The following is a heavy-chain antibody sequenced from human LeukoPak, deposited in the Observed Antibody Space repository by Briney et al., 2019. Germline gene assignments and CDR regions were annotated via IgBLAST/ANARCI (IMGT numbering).Heavy chain of an antibody. Sequence: TGGCLRLSCAASGFTFSSYGMHWVRQAPGKGLEWVTVISYDGHTNYVDSVKGRFNISRDNSKNTHYLQMNGLRDADTAFYYCAKERGSTTYFDFWGQGTLVTVSS. D-gene: IGHD2-2*01. CDR3: AKERGSTTYFDF. V-gene: IGHV3-30*18. CDR2: ISYDGHT. CDR1: GFTFSSYG. J-gene: IGHJ4*02.